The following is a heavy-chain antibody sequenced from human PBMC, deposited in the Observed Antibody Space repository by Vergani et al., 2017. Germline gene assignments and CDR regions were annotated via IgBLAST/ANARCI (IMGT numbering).Heavy chain of an antibody. CDR2: IIPIFGTA. V-gene: IGHV1-69*18. Sequence: QMQLVQSGAEVKKTGPSVKVSCKASGYTFTYRYLHWVRQAPGQGLEWMGRIIPIFGTANYAQKFQGRVTITADESTSTAYMELSSLRSEDTAVYYCARDLGDYGDYRRTENDYWGQGTLVTVSS. J-gene: IGHJ4*02. CDR3: ARDLGDYGDYRRTENDY. D-gene: IGHD4-17*01. CDR1: GYTFTYRY.